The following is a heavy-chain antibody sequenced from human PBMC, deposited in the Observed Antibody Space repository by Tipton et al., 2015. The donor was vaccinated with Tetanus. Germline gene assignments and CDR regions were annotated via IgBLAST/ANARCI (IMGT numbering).Heavy chain of an antibody. CDR3: ARHPPPYYYGSGSYLDY. J-gene: IGHJ4*02. Sequence: TLSLTCTVSDGSISSYYWSWIRQPPGKALEWIGSIYYSGSTFYHPSLQSRVTISVDTSKNQFSLRLSSVTAADTAVYFCARHPPPYYYGSGSYLDYWGQGTPVTVSS. CDR2: IYYSGST. CDR1: DGSISSYY. D-gene: IGHD3-10*01. V-gene: IGHV4-39*01.